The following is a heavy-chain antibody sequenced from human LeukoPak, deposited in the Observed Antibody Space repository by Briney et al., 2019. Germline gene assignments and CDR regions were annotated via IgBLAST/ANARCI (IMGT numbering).Heavy chain of an antibody. CDR2: IYHSGST. Sequence: SETLSLTCAVSGGSISSSNWWSWVRQPPGKGLEWIGEIYHSGSTNYNPSLKSRVTISVDTSKNQFSLKLSSVTAADTAVYYCAREGPFDYYGSGNYFDYWGQGTLVIVSS. D-gene: IGHD3-10*01. V-gene: IGHV4-4*02. J-gene: IGHJ4*02. CDR1: GGSISSSNW. CDR3: AREGPFDYYGSGNYFDY.